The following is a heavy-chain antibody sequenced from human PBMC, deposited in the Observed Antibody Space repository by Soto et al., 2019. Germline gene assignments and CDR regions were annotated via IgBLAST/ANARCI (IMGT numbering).Heavy chain of an antibody. Sequence: GGSLRLSCAVSGFTVSSNYMNWVRQAPGKGLEWVSFIYSGGNTYYADSVKGRFTISRDNSKNMLYLQMNSLRVEDTAVYYCARDFRDYYDSSGYSWFDPWGQGSLVTVSS. J-gene: IGHJ5*02. V-gene: IGHV3-66*01. CDR2: IYSGGNT. CDR3: ARDFRDYYDSSGYSWFDP. D-gene: IGHD3-22*01. CDR1: GFTVSSNY.